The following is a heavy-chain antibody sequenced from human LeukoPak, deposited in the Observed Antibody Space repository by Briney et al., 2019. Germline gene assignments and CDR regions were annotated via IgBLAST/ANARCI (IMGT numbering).Heavy chain of an antibody. J-gene: IGHJ6*02. Sequence: SGPTLVKPTQTLTLTCTFSGFSLSTSGVGVGWIRQPPGKALEWLALIYWDDDKRYSPSLKSRLTITEDTSKNQVVLTMTNMHPVDTATYYCAHTQLNYYYYGMDVWGQGTTVTVSS. CDR2: IYWDDDK. V-gene: IGHV2-5*02. CDR1: GFSLSTSGVG. D-gene: IGHD1-1*01. CDR3: AHTQLNYYYYGMDV.